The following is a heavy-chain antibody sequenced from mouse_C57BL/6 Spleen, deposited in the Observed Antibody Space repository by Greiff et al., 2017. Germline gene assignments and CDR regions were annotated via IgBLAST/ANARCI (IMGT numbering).Heavy chain of an antibody. J-gene: IGHJ1*03. V-gene: IGHV2-2*01. CDR3: ARNHYGSRTGYFDV. CDR1: GFSLTSYG. Sequence: VQLQQSGPGLVQPSQSLSITCTVSGFSLTSYGVHWVRQSPGKGLEWLGVIWSGGSTDYNAAFISRLSISKDNSKSQVFFKMNSLQADDTAIYYCARNHYGSRTGYFDVWGTGTTVTVSS. D-gene: IGHD1-1*01. CDR2: IWSGGST.